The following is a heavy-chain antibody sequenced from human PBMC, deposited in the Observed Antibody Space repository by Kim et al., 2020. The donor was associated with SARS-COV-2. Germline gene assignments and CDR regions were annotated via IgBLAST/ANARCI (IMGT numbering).Heavy chain of an antibody. J-gene: IGHJ4*02. CDR2: IWYDGNNK. Sequence: GGSLRLSCAASGFTFNKYGMHWVRQAPGKGLEWVAVIWYDGNNKYYADSVKGRFTISRDNSENTLYLQMNSLRAEDTAMYYCAREAGGGSHGSSCFDYWGQGTLVPVSS. V-gene: IGHV3-33*01. CDR3: AREAGGGSHGSSCFDY. CDR1: GFTFNKYG. D-gene: IGHD5-18*01.